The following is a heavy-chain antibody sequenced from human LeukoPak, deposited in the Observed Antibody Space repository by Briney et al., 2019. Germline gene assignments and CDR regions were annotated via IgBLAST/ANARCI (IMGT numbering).Heavy chain of an antibody. CDR3: AELGITMIGGV. D-gene: IGHD3-10*02. V-gene: IGHV3-69-1*02. CDR2: ISSRSTI. Sequence: GGSLRLSCAASGFTFSDYYMSWIRQAPGKGLEWVSYISSRSTIYYADSVKGRFTISRDNAKNSLYLQMNSLRAEDTAVYYCAELGITMIGGVWGKGTTVTISS. J-gene: IGHJ6*04. CDR1: GFTFSDYY.